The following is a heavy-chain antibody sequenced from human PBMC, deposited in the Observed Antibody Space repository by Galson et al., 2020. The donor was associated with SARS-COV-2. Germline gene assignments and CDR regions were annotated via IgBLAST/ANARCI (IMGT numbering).Heavy chain of an antibody. CDR1: RFTFRSYW. CDR3: AREHFDCGDYAADY. D-gene: IGHD4-17*01. J-gene: IGHJ4*02. Sequence: QTGGSLRLSSAASRFTFRSYWMHCVRHAPEKGMVWVSRIKSDGSSASYADSVTGRFTITRDNANNTLYLQMNSLIAEDRAVYYCAREHFDCGDYAADYWGQGTLVTVSS. V-gene: IGHV3-74*01. CDR2: IKSDGSSA.